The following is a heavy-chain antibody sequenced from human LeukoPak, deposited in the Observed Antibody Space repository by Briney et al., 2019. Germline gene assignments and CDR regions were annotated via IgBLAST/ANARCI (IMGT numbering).Heavy chain of an antibody. J-gene: IGHJ4*02. CDR1: GGTFSSYA. CDR2: IIPILGIA. CDR3: ARGYCSGGSCYADY. Sequence: GASVKVSCKASGGTFSSYAISWVRQAPGQGREWMGRIIPILGIANYAQKFQGRVTITADKSTSTAYMELSSLRSEDRAVYYCARGYCSGGSCYADYWGQGTLVTVSS. V-gene: IGHV1-69*04. D-gene: IGHD2-15*01.